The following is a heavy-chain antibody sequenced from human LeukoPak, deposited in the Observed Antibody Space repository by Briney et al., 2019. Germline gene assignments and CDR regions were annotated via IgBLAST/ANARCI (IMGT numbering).Heavy chain of an antibody. Sequence: ASVKVSCKASGYTFIRHYMHWVRKAPGQGLEWMGIINPSAGSTSYAQKFQGRVTMTTDTSTSTVYMELSSLRFEDTAVYYCARGGSGWYVDYWGQGTLVTVSS. CDR1: GYTFIRHY. V-gene: IGHV1-46*01. CDR3: ARGGSGWYVDY. CDR2: INPSAGST. J-gene: IGHJ4*02. D-gene: IGHD6-19*01.